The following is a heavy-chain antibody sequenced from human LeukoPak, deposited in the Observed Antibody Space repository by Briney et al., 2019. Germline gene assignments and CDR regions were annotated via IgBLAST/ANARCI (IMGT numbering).Heavy chain of an antibody. J-gene: IGHJ4*02. CDR2: IYPGDSDT. D-gene: IGHD5-12*01. Sequence: GESLKISCKGSGYSFTSYWIGWVRQMPGKGLEWMGIIYPGDSDTRYSPSFQGQVTISADKSISTAYLQWSSLKASDTAMYYCARLDRGCSGYDQIDYWGQGTLVTVSS. V-gene: IGHV5-51*01. CDR3: ARLDRGCSGYDQIDY. CDR1: GYSFTSYW.